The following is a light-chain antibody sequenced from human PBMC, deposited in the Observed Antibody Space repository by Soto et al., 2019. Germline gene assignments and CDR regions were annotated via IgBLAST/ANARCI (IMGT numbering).Light chain of an antibody. V-gene: IGKV3-20*01. J-gene: IGKJ5*01. Sequence: EIVLTQSPGTLPLSPGQRATLSCRASQSVSTNYLAWYQQKPGQAPRLLIYGASYRATGTPDRFSGSGSGTYFTLTISGLEPEDFAVYFYQQYGSSPPITFGQGTRLEIK. CDR2: GAS. CDR3: QQYGSSPPIT. CDR1: QSVSTNY.